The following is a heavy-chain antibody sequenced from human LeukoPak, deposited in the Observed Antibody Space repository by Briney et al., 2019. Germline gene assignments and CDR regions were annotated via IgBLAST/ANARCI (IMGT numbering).Heavy chain of an antibody. D-gene: IGHD3-22*01. CDR2: ISAYNGNT. CDR1: GYTFTSYG. V-gene: IGHV1-18*01. J-gene: IGHJ5*02. CDR3: ARRRSSGDQIHNWFDP. Sequence: ASVKVSCKASGYTFTSYGISWVRQAPGQGLEWMGWISAYNGNTNYAQKLQGRVTMTTDTSTSTAYMELRSLRSDDTAVYYCARRRSSGDQIHNWFDPWGQGTLVTVSS.